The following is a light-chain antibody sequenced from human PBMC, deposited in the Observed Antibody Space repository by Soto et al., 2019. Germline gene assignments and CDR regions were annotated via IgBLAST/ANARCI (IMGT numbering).Light chain of an antibody. Sequence: DTQMTQSPSTLSASVGDRVSITCRASHNINTRLAWYQQKPGKAPKLLIYDASSLKSGVPSRFSGSGAGTEFTLTISSLQPGDFATYSCQQYNSYSPFTFGPGTKVDIE. CDR2: DAS. J-gene: IGKJ3*01. CDR3: QQYNSYSPFT. CDR1: HNINTR. V-gene: IGKV1-5*01.